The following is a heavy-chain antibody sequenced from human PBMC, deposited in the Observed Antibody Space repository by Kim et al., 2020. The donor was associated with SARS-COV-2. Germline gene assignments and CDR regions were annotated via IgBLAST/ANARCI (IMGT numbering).Heavy chain of an antibody. D-gene: IGHD3-22*01. J-gene: IGHJ5*02. CDR3: ARDSWYYDSSGYWFDP. V-gene: IGHV1-69*13. CDR2: IIPIFGTA. Sequence: SVKVSCKASGGTFSSYAISWVRQAPGQGLEWMGGIIPIFGTANYAQKFQGRVTITADESTSTAYMELSSLRSEDTAVYYCARDSWYYDSSGYWFDPWGQGTLVTVSS. CDR1: GGTFSSYA.